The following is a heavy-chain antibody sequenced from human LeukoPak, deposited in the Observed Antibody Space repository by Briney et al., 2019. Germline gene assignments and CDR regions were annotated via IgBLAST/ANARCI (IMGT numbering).Heavy chain of an antibody. CDR1: GYTFTGYY. CDR3: ARVGITMVRGVIITGFYFDY. V-gene: IGHV1-2*02. CDR2: INPNSGGT. J-gene: IGHJ4*02. Sequence: ASVKVSCKASGYTFTGYYMHWVRQAPGQGLEWMGWINPNSGGTNYAQKFQGRVTMTRDTSTSTVYMELSSLRSEDTAVYYCARVGITMVRGVIITGFYFDYWGQGTLVTVSS. D-gene: IGHD3-10*01.